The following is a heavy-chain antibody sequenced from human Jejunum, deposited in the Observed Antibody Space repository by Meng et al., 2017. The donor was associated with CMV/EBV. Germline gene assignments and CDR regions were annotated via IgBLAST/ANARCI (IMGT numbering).Heavy chain of an antibody. CDR3: AREAYCSFTSCYAIDY. CDR2: INPNSGGT. D-gene: IGHD2-2*01. Sequence: QVQLVQAGAEVTKPGSSVKASCKASGYTFSDHYMHWVRQAPGQGLEWMGWINPNSGGTNYAQKFQGRVTMTSDTSIDTAYMDLSSLTSDDTAVYYCAREAYCSFTSCYAIDYWGHGTLVTVSS. V-gene: IGHV1-2*02. CDR1: GYTFSDHY. J-gene: IGHJ4*01.